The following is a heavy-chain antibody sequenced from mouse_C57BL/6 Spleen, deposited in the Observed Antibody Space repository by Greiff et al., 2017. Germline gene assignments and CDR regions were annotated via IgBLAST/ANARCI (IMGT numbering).Heavy chain of an antibody. CDR3: AREPLYSGRYCDV. Sequence: DVKLVESEGGLVQPGRSMKLSCTASGFTFSDYYMAWVRQVPANGLEWVANINSDGSSTSYLDSLKSRFIISSDNEKNMQYLLMSSQKSEDKATYNCAREPLYSGRYCDVWGTGTTVTVSS. D-gene: IGHD2-1*01. V-gene: IGHV5-16*01. J-gene: IGHJ1*03. CDR1: GFTFSDYY. CDR2: INSDGSST.